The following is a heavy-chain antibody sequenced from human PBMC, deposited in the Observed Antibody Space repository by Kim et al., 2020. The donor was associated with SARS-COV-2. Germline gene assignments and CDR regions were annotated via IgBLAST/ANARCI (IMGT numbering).Heavy chain of an antibody. D-gene: IGHD2-2*01. CDR1: GYTFTSYY. V-gene: IGHV1-46*01. CDR2: INPSGGST. Sequence: ASVKVSCKASGYTFTSYYMHWVRPAPGQGLEWMGIINPSGGSTSYAQKFQGRVTMTRDTSTSTVYMELSSLRSEDTAVYYCARDQRSVVVPAAPAEYFQHWGQGTLVTVSS. J-gene: IGHJ1*01. CDR3: ARDQRSVVVPAAPAEYFQH.